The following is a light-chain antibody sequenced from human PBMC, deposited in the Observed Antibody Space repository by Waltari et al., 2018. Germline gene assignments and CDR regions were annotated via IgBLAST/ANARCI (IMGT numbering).Light chain of an antibody. Sequence: DIVMTQSPESLAVSLGERATINCKSSQSLLYRPNNQNYLTWYQRKPGQPPKLLISWASTRESGVPDRFSSSGSGTDFTLTISSLQAEDVAVYYCQQSYTTPLTFGGGTRVEIK. CDR3: QQSYTTPLT. CDR2: WAS. CDR1: QSLLYRPNNQNY. V-gene: IGKV4-1*01. J-gene: IGKJ4*01.